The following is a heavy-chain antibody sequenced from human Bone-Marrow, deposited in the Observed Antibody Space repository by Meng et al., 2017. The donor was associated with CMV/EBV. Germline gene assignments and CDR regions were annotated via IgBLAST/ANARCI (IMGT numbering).Heavy chain of an antibody. D-gene: IGHD2-2*01. CDR1: GGTFSSYA. Sequence: SVKVSCKASGGTFSSYAISWVRQAPGQGLEWMGGIIPIFGTANYAQKFQGRVTITTDESTSTAYMELSSLRSEDTAVYYCAREEYCSSTSCYHACDIWGQGKMVNV. V-gene: IGHV1-69*05. J-gene: IGHJ3*02. CDR2: IIPIFGTA. CDR3: AREEYCSSTSCYHACDI.